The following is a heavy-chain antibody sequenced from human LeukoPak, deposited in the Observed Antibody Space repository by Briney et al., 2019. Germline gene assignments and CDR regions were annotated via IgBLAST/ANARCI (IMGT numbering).Heavy chain of an antibody. D-gene: IGHD3-22*01. V-gene: IGHV4-38-2*01. CDR3: ARPYYYDSSGYYHY. Sequence: PSETLSLTCAAAGYSISSGYYWGWIRQPPGKGLEWIGSIYHSGSTYYNPSLTSRVTISVDTSKNQFSLKLSSVTAADTAVYYCARPYYYDSSGYYHYWGQGTLVTVSS. CDR1: GYSISSGYY. J-gene: IGHJ4*02. CDR2: IYHSGST.